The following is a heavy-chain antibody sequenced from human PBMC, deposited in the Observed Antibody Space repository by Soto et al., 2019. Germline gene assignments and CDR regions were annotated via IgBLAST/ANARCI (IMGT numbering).Heavy chain of an antibody. D-gene: IGHD5-12*01. CDR2: ISAYNGNT. V-gene: IGHV1-18*01. J-gene: IGHJ4*02. CDR3: ARDDVATTTAIHY. Sequence: QVQLVQSGAEVKKPGASVKVSCKASGYTFTNYGISWVRQAPGQGLEWMGWISAYNGNTNYAEKLQGRVNKATDTSTSTAYIDLRSLRSDDTAVYYCARDDVATTTAIHYWGQGSLVTVSS. CDR1: GYTFTNYG.